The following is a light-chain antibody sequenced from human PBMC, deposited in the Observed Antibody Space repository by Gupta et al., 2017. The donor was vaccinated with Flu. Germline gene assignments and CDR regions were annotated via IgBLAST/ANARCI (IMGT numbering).Light chain of an antibody. V-gene: IGKV3-15*01. CDR3: QQYNNWPPLT. CDR2: GAS. Sequence: EIVMTQSPATLSVSPGERATLSCRASQTISNNLAWYQQKPGQAPRLLIYGASTRATGVPGRFSGSASGTEFTLTIDSLQSEDFAVYYCQQYNNWPPLTFGQGTKVEVK. J-gene: IGKJ1*01. CDR1: QTISNN.